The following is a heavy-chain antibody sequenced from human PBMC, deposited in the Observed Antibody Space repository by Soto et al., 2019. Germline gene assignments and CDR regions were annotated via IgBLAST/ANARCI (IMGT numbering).Heavy chain of an antibody. Sequence: GASVKVSCKASGGTFSSYAISWVRQAPGQGLEWMGGIIPIFGTANYAQKFQGRVTITADKSTSTAYMELSSLRSEDTAVYYCARQGLNIVVVVAATGAFDIWGQGXMVTV. V-gene: IGHV1-69*06. CDR2: IIPIFGTA. J-gene: IGHJ3*02. CDR1: GGTFSSYA. D-gene: IGHD2-15*01. CDR3: ARQGLNIVVVVAATGAFDI.